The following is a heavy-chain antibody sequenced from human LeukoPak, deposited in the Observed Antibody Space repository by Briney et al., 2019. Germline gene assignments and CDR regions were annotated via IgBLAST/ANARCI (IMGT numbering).Heavy chain of an antibody. CDR1: GFTFSSYW. CDR2: INSDGGST. J-gene: IGHJ6*02. D-gene: IGHD3-10*01. Sequence: RGSLRLSCAASGFTFSSYWMHWVRQAPGKGLVWVSRINSDGGSTSYADSVKGRFTISRDNAKNTLYLQMNSLRAEDTAVYYCARDYGSGTYYYYGMDVWGQGTTVTVSS. CDR3: ARDYGSGTYYYYGMDV. V-gene: IGHV3-74*01.